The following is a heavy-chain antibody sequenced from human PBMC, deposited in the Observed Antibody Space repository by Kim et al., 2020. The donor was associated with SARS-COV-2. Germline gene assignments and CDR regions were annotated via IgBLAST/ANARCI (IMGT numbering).Heavy chain of an antibody. D-gene: IGHD3-3*01. CDR1: GFTFSSYS. CDR3: ARWGFAIFGVAYS. Sequence: GGSLRLSCAASGFTFSSYSMNWVRQAPGKGLEWVSSISSSSSYIYYADSVKGRFTISRDNAKNSLYLQMNSLRAEDTAVYYCARWGFAIFGVAYSWGQGTLVTVSS. CDR2: ISSSSSYI. V-gene: IGHV3-21*01. J-gene: IGHJ4*02.